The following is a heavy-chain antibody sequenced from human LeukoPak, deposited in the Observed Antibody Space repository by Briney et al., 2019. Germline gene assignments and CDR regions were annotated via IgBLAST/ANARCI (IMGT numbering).Heavy chain of an antibody. CDR1: GGSISSSSYY. V-gene: IGHV4-39*07. CDR2: IYYSGST. Sequence: SETLSLTCTVSGGSISSSSYYWGWIRQPPGKGLEWIGSIYYSGSTYYNPSLKSRVTISVDTSKNQFSLKLSSVTAADTAVYYCARDRYNWNSADYWGQGTLVTVSS. D-gene: IGHD1-7*01. CDR3: ARDRYNWNSADY. J-gene: IGHJ4*02.